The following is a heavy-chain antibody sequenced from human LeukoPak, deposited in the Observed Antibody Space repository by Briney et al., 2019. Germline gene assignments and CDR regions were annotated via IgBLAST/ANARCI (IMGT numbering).Heavy chain of an antibody. V-gene: IGHV1-46*01. Sequence: ASVKISXKTSGYXXTXXNIHXXXXXXGXXXEWMGIINPVXXSTTYAKKTQGRVTMTRDTSTSTVYMDLSSLRXEXXAXYYCARALMDVWGXGTTVTVSS. CDR1: GYXXTXXN. J-gene: IGHJ6*04. CDR2: INPVXXST. CDR3: ARALMDV.